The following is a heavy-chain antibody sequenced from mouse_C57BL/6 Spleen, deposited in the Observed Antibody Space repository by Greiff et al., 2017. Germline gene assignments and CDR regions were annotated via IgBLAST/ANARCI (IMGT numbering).Heavy chain of an antibody. V-gene: IGHV1-76*01. D-gene: IGHD2-3*01. CDR1: GYTFTDYY. CDR3: AKGMFDGFYPYYLDY. Sequence: QVQLQQSGAELVRPGASVKLSCKASGYTFTDYYINWVKQRPGQGLEWIARIYPGSGTTYYNEKFKGKATLTAEKSSSTAYMQLSSLTSEDSAVYFCAKGMFDGFYPYYLDYWGHGTTLTVSS. CDR2: IYPGSGTT. J-gene: IGHJ2*01.